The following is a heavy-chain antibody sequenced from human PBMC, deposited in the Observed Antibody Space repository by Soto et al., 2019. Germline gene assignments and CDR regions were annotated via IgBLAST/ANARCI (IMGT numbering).Heavy chain of an antibody. CDR3: ARDRGYCISTSCPLDY. V-gene: IGHV1-18*01. J-gene: IGHJ4*02. CDR2: ISVYNGNK. Sequence: QVQLVQSGAEVKKHGASVKVSCKASGYTFTSYGISWVRQAPGQGLEWMGWISVYNGNKNYAQKLQGRVTMTTDTSTSTAYMELRSLRSDDTSVYYCARDRGYCISTSCPLDYWGQGTLVTVSS. D-gene: IGHD2-2*01. CDR1: GYTFTSYG.